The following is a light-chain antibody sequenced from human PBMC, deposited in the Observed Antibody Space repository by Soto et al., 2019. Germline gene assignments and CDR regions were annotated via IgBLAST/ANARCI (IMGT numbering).Light chain of an antibody. V-gene: IGLV2-14*01. CDR2: EVS. CDR3: QSFDSTNQAVV. CDR1: SGDVGGCNY. J-gene: IGLJ3*02. Sequence: QSALTQPASVSGSPGQSITISCTGTSGDVGGCNYVSWYQQHPGKAPKLRIYEVSNRPSGVSNRLSGSKSANTASLTISGLQAEDGADYYCQSFDSTNQAVVFGGGTKLTVL.